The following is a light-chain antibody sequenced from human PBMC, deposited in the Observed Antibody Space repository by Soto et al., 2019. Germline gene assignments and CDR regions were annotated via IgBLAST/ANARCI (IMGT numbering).Light chain of an antibody. CDR1: SSDIGGYNH. CDR3: CAYTARTTLSWV. J-gene: IGLJ3*02. CDR2: DVD. V-gene: IGLV2-14*03. Sequence: QSVLTQPTSVSGSPGQSITIPCPGVSSDIGGYNHVSWYKQNPGNVPRLIIYDVDNRPLGISNRFSGSQSGNTASLSISGLQAEDEADYYCCAYTARTTLSWVFGGGTKVTV.